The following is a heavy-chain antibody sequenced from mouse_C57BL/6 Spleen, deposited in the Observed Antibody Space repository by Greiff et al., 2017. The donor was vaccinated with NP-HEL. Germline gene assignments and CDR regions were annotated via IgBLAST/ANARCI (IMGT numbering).Heavy chain of an antibody. CDR1: GYTFTSYD. CDR2: IYPRDGST. V-gene: IGHV1-85*01. D-gene: IGHD5-1-1*01. Sequence: LVESGPELVKPGASVKLSCKASGYTFTSYDINWVKQRPGQGLEWIGWIYPRDGSTKYNEKFKGKATLTVDTSSSTAYMELHSLTSEDSAVYFCARNTPRAMDYSGQGTSVTVSS. CDR3: ARNTPRAMDY. J-gene: IGHJ4*01.